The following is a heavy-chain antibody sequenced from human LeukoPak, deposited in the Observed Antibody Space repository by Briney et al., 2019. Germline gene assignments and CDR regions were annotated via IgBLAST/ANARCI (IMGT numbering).Heavy chain of an antibody. V-gene: IGHV4-34*01. CDR1: GGSFSGYY. J-gene: IGHJ3*02. Sequence: SETLSLTCAVYGGSFSGYYWSWIRQPPGKGLEWIGEINHSGSTNYNPSLKSRVTISVDTSKNQFSLKLSSVTAADTAVYYCAVGYYDSSGDDAFDIWGQGTMVTVSS. CDR2: INHSGST. CDR3: AVGYYDSSGDDAFDI. D-gene: IGHD3-22*01.